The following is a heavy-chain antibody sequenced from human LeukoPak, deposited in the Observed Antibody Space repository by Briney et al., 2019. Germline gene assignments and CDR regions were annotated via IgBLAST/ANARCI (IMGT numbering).Heavy chain of an antibody. CDR2: ISGYNGNT. CDR1: GYTFTTYG. V-gene: IGHV1-18*01. D-gene: IGHD4-23*01. J-gene: IGHJ4*02. CDR3: ARSDFGGAADH. Sequence: GASVKVSCKASGYTFTTYGISWVRQAPGQGLEWMGWISGYNGNTNYAQKLQGRVTMTTDTSTSTAFMELRSLRSDDTAIYYCARSDFGGAADHWGQGTLVTVS.